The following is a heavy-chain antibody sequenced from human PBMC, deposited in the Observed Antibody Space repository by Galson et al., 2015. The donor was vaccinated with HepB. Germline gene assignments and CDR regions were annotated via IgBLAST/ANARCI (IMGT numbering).Heavy chain of an antibody. J-gene: IGHJ4*02. CDR2: IYWDDDK. Sequence: PALVKPTQTLTLTCTFSGFSLSTSGVGVGWIRQPPGKALEWLALIYWDDDKRYSPSLKSRLTITKDTSKNQVVLTMTNMDPVDTATYYCAHGPLYGDYVSYFDYWGQGTLVTVSS. CDR3: AHGPLYGDYVSYFDY. D-gene: IGHD4-17*01. V-gene: IGHV2-5*02. CDR1: GFSLSTSGVG.